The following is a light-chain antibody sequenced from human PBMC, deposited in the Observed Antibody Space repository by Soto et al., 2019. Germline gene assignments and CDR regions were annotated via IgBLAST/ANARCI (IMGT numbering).Light chain of an antibody. CDR1: SSDVGGYNY. J-gene: IGLJ1*01. Sequence: QSVLTQPPSASGSPGQSVTISCTGTSSDVGGYNYVSWYQQYPGKAPKLMIYEVNKRPSGVPDRFSGSKSGNTASLTVSGLQAEDEADYYCSSYAGSILYVFRTGTKVTVL. V-gene: IGLV2-8*01. CDR3: SSYAGSILYV. CDR2: EVN.